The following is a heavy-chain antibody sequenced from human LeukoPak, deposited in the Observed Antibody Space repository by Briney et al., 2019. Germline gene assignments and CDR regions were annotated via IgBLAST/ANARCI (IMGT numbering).Heavy chain of an antibody. V-gene: IGHV4-59*01. J-gene: IGHJ4*02. CDR3: ARFKGLRFLEWSLDY. Sequence: KTSETLSLTCTVSGGSISSYYWSWIRQPPGKGLEWIGYIYYSGSTNYNPSLKSRVTISVDTSKNQFSLKLSSETAADTAVYYCARFKGLRFLEWSLDYWGQGTLVTVSS. CDR1: GGSISSYY. CDR2: IYYSGST. D-gene: IGHD3-3*01.